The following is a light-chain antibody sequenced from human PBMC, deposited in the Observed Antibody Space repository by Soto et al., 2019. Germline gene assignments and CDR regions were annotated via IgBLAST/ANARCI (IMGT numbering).Light chain of an antibody. V-gene: IGKV3-20*01. CDR2: GTS. CDR3: QQYGSSIT. Sequence: EIVFTQSPGTLSLSPLERSTLSFVASQSVPRSYLAWYQQKPGQAPRLLIYGTSSRATGIPDRFSGSGSGTDFTLTISRLEPEDFAVFYCQQYGSSITFGQGTRLEIK. J-gene: IGKJ5*01. CDR1: QSVPRSY.